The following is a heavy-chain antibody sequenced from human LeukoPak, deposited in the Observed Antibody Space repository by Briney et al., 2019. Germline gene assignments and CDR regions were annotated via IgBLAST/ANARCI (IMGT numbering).Heavy chain of an antibody. CDR3: ARLKLTDNWFDP. CDR1: GGSISSYY. J-gene: IGHJ5*02. CDR2: IYTSGST. V-gene: IGHV4-4*07. D-gene: IGHD5-24*01. Sequence: SETLSLTCTVSGGSISSYYWSWIRQPAGKGLEWIGRIYTSGSTNYNPSLKSRVTISVDKSKNQFPLKLSSVTAADTAVYYCARLKLTDNWFDPWGQGTLATVSS.